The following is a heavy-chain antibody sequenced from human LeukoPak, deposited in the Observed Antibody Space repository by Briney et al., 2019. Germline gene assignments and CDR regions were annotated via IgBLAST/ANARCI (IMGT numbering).Heavy chain of an antibody. J-gene: IGHJ4*02. CDR3: ARDIGAAADY. Sequence: QTLSLTCGISGDSVSSYSVGWNWIRQSPSRGLEWLGRTYYRSKWYNEYAISVKSRITIQPDTSKNQVSLQLNSVTPEDTAFYYCARDIGAAADYWGQGTLVTVSS. CDR2: TYYRSKWYN. V-gene: IGHV6-1*01. D-gene: IGHD6-13*01. CDR1: GDSVSSYSVG.